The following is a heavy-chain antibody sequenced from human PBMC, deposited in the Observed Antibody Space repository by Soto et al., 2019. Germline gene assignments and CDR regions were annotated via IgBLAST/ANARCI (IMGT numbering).Heavy chain of an antibody. V-gene: IGHV1-69*12. J-gene: IGHJ2*01. D-gene: IGHD1-26*01. CDR1: GGTFSSYA. CDR3: ARSPLLYSGGLNHWYWYFDR. Sequence: QVQLVQSGAEVKKPGSSVKVSCKASGGTFSSYAISWVRQAPGQGLEWRARIIPIFGPANYAQKFQGRVTIPGDESTSTAYRELSSLRGEDTAVYFRARSPLLYSGGLNHWYWYFDRWGRGTLVTVSS. CDR2: IIPIFGPA.